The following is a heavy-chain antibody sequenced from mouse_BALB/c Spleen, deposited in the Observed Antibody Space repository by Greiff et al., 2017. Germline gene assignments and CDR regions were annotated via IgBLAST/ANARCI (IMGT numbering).Heavy chain of an antibody. CDR3: DRGDYDNYLFDY. CDR2: IDPENGNT. V-gene: IGHV14-1*02. CDR1: GFNIKDYY. D-gene: IGHD2-1*01. Sequence: EVQLQQSGAELVRPGASVKLSCKASGFNIKDYYMHWVKQRPEQGLEWIGWIDPENGNTIYDPKFQGKATITADTSSNTAYLQLSRLTSEDTAVYYCDRGDYDNYLFDYWGQGTLVTVSS. J-gene: IGHJ3*01.